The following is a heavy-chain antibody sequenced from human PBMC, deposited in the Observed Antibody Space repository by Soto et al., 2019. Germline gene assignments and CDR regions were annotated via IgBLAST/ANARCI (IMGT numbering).Heavy chain of an antibody. CDR2: IYPGDSDT. Sequence: PGESLKVSCKGYGYSFTSYWIGWVRQMPGKGLEWMGIIYPGDSDTRYSPSFQGQVTISADKSISTAYLQWSSLKASDTAMYYCARRGGYYYDSSGSLGGAFDIWGQGTMVTVSS. CDR3: ARRGGYYYDSSGSLGGAFDI. J-gene: IGHJ3*02. D-gene: IGHD3-22*01. V-gene: IGHV5-51*01. CDR1: GYSFTSYW.